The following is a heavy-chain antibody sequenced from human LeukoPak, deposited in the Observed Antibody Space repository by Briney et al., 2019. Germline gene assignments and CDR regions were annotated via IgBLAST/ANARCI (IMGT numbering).Heavy chain of an antibody. CDR1: GFTVSSNY. Sequence: GGSLRLSCAASGFTVSSNYMNWVRQAPGKGLEWVSVIYSGGSTYYADSVKGRFTIFRDNSKNTLYLQMNSLRAEDTAMYYCARDLSSSSAFDYWGQGTLVTVSS. CDR2: IYSGGST. CDR3: ARDLSSSSAFDY. J-gene: IGHJ4*02. V-gene: IGHV3-53*01. D-gene: IGHD6-13*01.